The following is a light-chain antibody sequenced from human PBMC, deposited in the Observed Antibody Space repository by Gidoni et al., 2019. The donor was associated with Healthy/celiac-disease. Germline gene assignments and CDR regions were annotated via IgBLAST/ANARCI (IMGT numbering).Light chain of an antibody. Sequence: DIVLTQSPDSLAVSLGERDTINCKSSQSVLYSSNNKNYLAWYQQKPGQPPKLLIYWASTRESGVPDRFSGSGSGTDFTLTISSRQAEDVAVYYCQQYYSTPRTFGQGTKLEIK. CDR1: QSVLYSSNNKNY. V-gene: IGKV4-1*01. CDR3: QQYYSTPRT. CDR2: WAS. J-gene: IGKJ2*01.